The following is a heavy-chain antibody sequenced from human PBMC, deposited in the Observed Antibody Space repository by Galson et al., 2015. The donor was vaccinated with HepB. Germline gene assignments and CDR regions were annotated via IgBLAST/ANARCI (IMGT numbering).Heavy chain of an antibody. D-gene: IGHD3-22*01. CDR2: MDYSGNT. CDR1: GGSINKTNQY. Sequence: SETLSLTCAVSGGSINKTNQYWGWIRQPPGKGLEWIATMDYSGNTFYSPSPKSRVTILADTSRNQFSLKLHSVTAADTAIYYCARHGAPLPWAWLLGLSYFDYWGRGTLVTVSS. CDR3: ARHGAPLPWAWLLGLSYFDY. J-gene: IGHJ4*02. V-gene: IGHV4-39*01.